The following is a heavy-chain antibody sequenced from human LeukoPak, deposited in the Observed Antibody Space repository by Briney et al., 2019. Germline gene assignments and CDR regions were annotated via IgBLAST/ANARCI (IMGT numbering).Heavy chain of an antibody. CDR2: ISISGNTI. Sequence: PGGSLRLSCAASGFTFSSYSMDWVRQAPGKGLEWVSFISISGNTIYYADSVKGRFTISRDNAKNSLFLQMNSLRAEDTAVYYCARDLSLPYYDSSGYPPWRWGQGTLVTVSS. D-gene: IGHD3-22*01. J-gene: IGHJ4*02. CDR3: ARDLSLPYYDSSGYPPWR. CDR1: GFTFSSYS. V-gene: IGHV3-48*01.